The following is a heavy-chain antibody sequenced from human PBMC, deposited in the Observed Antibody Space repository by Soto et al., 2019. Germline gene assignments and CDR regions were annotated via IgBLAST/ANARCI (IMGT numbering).Heavy chain of an antibody. V-gene: IGHV3-53*01. Sequence: GGSLRLSCAAFGFTVSGKKYVAWVRQAPGKGLEWVSALYDLDGTYYAGSVKGRITTSSDSPSTTVYLPMNSLRPDDTAVYSCATWHLQEHAYDIWGQGKMVTVSS. CDR2: LYDLDGT. D-gene: IGHD1-1*01. CDR3: ATWHLQEHAYDI. J-gene: IGHJ3*02. CDR1: GFTVSGKKY.